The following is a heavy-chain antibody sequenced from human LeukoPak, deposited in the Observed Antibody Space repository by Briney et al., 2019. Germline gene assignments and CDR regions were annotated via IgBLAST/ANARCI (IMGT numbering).Heavy chain of an antibody. Sequence: SQTLSLTCAISGDSVSSNSAAWNWIRQSPSRGLEWLGRTYYRSKWYNDYAVSVKSRITTNPDTSKNQFSLQLNSVTPEDTAVYYCARVRRDYVWGSYRYTGIFDYWGQGTLVTVSS. D-gene: IGHD3-16*02. V-gene: IGHV6-1*01. CDR3: ARVRRDYVWGSYRYTGIFDY. CDR1: GDSVSSNSAA. CDR2: TYYRSKWYN. J-gene: IGHJ4*02.